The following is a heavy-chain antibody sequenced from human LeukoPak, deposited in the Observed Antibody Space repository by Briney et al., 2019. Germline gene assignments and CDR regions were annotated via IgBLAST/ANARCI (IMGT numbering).Heavy chain of an antibody. D-gene: IGHD2-15*01. CDR3: ASYLGYCSGGSCSFDY. J-gene: IGHJ4*02. CDR2: IIPIFGTA. V-gene: IGHV1-69*06. CDR1: GGTFSSYA. Sequence: SVKVSCKASGGTFSSYAISWVRQAPGQGLEWMGRIIPIFGTANYAQKFQGRVTITADKSTSTAYMELSSLRSEDTAVYYCASYLGYCSGGSCSFDYGGRGPLVPVSS.